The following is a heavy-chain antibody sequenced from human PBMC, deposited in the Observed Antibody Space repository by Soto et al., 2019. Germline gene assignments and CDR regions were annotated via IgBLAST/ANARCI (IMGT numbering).Heavy chain of an antibody. V-gene: IGHV4-39*01. CDR3: ARLPPGDSKTNWFDP. CDR2: IHYRGDT. D-gene: IGHD4-4*01. J-gene: IGHJ5*02. CDR1: GASISTNHHN. Sequence: PSETLSLTCTVSGASISTNHHNWAWVRQPPGKGLEWMGNIHYRGDTYFNPSLGSRLSMSVDTSKNQFSLKLTSVTAADTAVYYCARLPPGDSKTNWFDPWGQGTLVTVSS.